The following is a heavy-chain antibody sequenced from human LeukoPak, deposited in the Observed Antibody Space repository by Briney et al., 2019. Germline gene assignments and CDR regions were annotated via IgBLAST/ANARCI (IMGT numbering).Heavy chain of an antibody. D-gene: IGHD4/OR15-4a*01. CDR3: AKIAYGANFFDY. V-gene: IGHV1-18*01. CDR1: GYTFTNYD. Sequence: ASVKVSCKASGYTFTNYDINWVRQAPGQGLEWMEWISTYNGNTNYAQKLQGRVTMTTDTSTSTVYMELRSLRSDDTAVYYCAKIAYGANFFDYWGQGTLVTVSS. J-gene: IGHJ4*02. CDR2: ISTYNGNT.